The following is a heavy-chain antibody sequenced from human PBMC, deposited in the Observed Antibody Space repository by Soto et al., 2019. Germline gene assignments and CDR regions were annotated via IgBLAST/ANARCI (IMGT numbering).Heavy chain of an antibody. D-gene: IGHD1-26*01. J-gene: IGHJ5*02. CDR3: AKGGLHGRGDWYDP. CDR1: GGSINNYY. CDR2: IYHSGRS. V-gene: IGHV4-59*01. Sequence: PSETLSLTCTVSGGSINNYYWSWIRQTPGKGLEWIANIYHSGRSNYNPSLKSRVIISVDTPNNQFSLTLTSVTPADTAVHYWAKGGLHGRGDWYDPWGQGTPGTVSS.